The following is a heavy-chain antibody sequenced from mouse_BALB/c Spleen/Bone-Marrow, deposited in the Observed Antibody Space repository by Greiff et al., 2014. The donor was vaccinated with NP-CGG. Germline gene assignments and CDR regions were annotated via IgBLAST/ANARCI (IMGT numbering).Heavy chain of an antibody. CDR3: AISPYGNFYAMDY. D-gene: IGHD2-1*01. J-gene: IGHJ4*01. CDR1: GYTFTDYY. CDR2: VNPYNGGT. Sequence: EVNLVESGPELVKPGASVKMSCKASGYTFTDYYMDWVKQSHGESFEWIGRVNPYNGGTSYNQKFKGKATLTVDKSSSTAYMELNSLTSEDSAVYYCAISPYGNFYAMDYWGQGTSVTVSS. V-gene: IGHV1-19*01.